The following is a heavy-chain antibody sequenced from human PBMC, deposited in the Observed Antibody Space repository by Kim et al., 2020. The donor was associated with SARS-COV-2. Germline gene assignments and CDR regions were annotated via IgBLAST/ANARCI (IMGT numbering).Heavy chain of an antibody. CDR2: INPNTGVT. V-gene: IGHV1-2*06. Sequence: ASVKVSCKASGYSFTGCYIHWVRQAPGQGLAWVERINPNTGVTDYALKFQCRATMTRDTSISTSYMELSRLTSGDTALYYCAREREPLRQSPYYTAMDVWGQGTTVTVSS. J-gene: IGHJ6*02. D-gene: IGHD1-26*01. CDR3: AREREPLRQSPYYTAMDV. CDR1: GYSFTGCY.